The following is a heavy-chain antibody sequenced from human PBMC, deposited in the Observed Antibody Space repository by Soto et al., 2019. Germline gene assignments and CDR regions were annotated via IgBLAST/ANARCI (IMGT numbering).Heavy chain of an antibody. CDR2: FDPEDGET. V-gene: IGHV1-24*01. J-gene: IGHJ1*01. CDR3: AKLGYSSGWYKSYFQH. D-gene: IGHD6-19*01. CDR1: GYTLTELS. Sequence: ASLKVSSKVSGYTLTELSMHWVRQAPGKGLEWMGGFDPEDGETIYAQKFQGRVTMTEDTSTDKAYMELSSLRSEDTAVYYCAKLGYSSGWYKSYFQHWGQ.